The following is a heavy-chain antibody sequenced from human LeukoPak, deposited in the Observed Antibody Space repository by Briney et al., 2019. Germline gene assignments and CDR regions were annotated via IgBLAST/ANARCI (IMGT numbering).Heavy chain of an antibody. J-gene: IGHJ4*02. V-gene: IGHV1-2*06. CDR3: ARDTAMVYYFDY. CDR2: INPNSGGT. Sequence: GASVKVSCKASGYTFTGYYMHWVRQAPGQGLEWMGRINPNSGGTNYAQKFQGRVTMTRDTSISTAYMELSRQRSDDTAVYYCARDTAMVYYFDYWGQGTLVTVSS. D-gene: IGHD5-18*01. CDR1: GYTFTGYY.